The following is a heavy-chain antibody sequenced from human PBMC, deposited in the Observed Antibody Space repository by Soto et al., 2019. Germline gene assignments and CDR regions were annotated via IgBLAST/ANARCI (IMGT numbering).Heavy chain of an antibody. D-gene: IGHD6-6*01. CDR2: ISGSGGST. V-gene: IGHV3-23*01. Sequence: GGSLRLSCAASGFTFSSYAMSWVRQAPGKGLEWVSAISGSGGSTYYADSVKGRFTISRDNSKNTLYLQMNSLRAEDTAVYYCAKAPHHFIAAHTFDYWGQGTLLTVSS. CDR3: AKAPHHFIAAHTFDY. CDR1: GFTFSSYA. J-gene: IGHJ4*02.